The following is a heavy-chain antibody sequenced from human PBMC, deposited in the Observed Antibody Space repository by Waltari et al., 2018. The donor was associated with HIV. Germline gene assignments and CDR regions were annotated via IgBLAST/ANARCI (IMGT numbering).Heavy chain of an antibody. D-gene: IGHD3-10*01. J-gene: IGHJ4*02. CDR1: GFTFSSYW. Sequence: EVQLVESGGGLVQPGGSLRLSCAASGFTFSSYWMSWVRQAPGKGREWVANRNEDGNGKYYWGSVNGRFTISRENAENSLYLQMNSLRAEDTAVYYCARGGFYGSGSKVNWGQGTLVTVSS. CDR2: RNEDGNGK. CDR3: ARGGFYGSGSKVN. V-gene: IGHV3-7*04.